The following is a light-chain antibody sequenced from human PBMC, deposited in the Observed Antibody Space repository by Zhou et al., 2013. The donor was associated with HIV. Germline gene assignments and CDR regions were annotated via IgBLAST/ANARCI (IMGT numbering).Light chain of an antibody. J-gene: IGKJ4*01. CDR3: QQYGSSPPELT. Sequence: EIVLTQSPGTLSLSPGERATLSCRASQNVKSNYLAWYQQKPGQAPRLLIYDTSSRATGIPDRFSGSGSGTDFTLTISRLEPEDFAVYYCQQYGSSPPELTFGGGTKVEIK. CDR1: QNVKSNY. CDR2: DTS. V-gene: IGKV3-20*01.